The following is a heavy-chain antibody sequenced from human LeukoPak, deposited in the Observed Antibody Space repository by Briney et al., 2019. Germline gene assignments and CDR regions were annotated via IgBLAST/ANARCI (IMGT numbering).Heavy chain of an antibody. Sequence: SETLSLTCTVSGGSISSYYWSWTRQPAGKGLVWIGRIYTSGSTNYNPSLKSRVTMSVDTSKNQFSLKLSSVTAADTAVYYCARDYSGSYSNWFDPWGQGTLVTVSS. J-gene: IGHJ5*02. CDR1: GGSISSYY. D-gene: IGHD1-26*01. CDR2: IYTSGST. CDR3: ARDYSGSYSNWFDP. V-gene: IGHV4-4*07.